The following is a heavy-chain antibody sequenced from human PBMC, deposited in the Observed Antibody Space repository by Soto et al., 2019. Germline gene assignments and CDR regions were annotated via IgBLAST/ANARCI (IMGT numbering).Heavy chain of an antibody. CDR1: GGSISSYY. J-gene: IGHJ5*02. Sequence: QVQLQESGPGLVKPSETLSLTCTVSGGSISSYYWSWIRQPPGKGLEWIGYIYYSGSTNYNPSLMSRVTISVDTSKNQFSLKLSSVTAADTAVYYCARALGIAAAGRVGRWFDPWGQGTLVTVSS. CDR2: IYYSGST. D-gene: IGHD6-13*01. CDR3: ARALGIAAAGRVGRWFDP. V-gene: IGHV4-59*01.